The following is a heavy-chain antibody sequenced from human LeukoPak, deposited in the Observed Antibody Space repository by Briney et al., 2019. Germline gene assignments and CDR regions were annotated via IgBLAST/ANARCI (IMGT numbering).Heavy chain of an antibody. CDR2: IKQDGSEK. CDR3: ARDGPYYDSSGYDDAFDI. CDR1: GFTFSSYW. Sequence: GGSLRLSCAASGFTFSSYWMSWVRQAPGKGLEWVANIKQDGSEKYYVDSVKGRFTISRDNAKNSLYLQMNSLRAEDTAVYYCARDGPYYDSSGYDDAFDIWGQGTMVTVSS. J-gene: IGHJ3*02. D-gene: IGHD3-22*01. V-gene: IGHV3-7*01.